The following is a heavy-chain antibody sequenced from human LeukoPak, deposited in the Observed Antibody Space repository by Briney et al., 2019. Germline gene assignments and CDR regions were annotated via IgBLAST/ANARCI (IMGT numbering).Heavy chain of an antibody. CDR2: ISGSGGST. V-gene: IGHV3-23*01. J-gene: IGHJ4*02. D-gene: IGHD3-22*01. CDR1: GFTFSSYG. Sequence: SGGSLRLSCAASGFTFSSYGMSWVRQAPGKGLEWVSAISGSGGSTYYADSVKGRFTISRDNSKNTLYPQMNSLRAEDTAVYYCAKDREYYYDSSSLHPLDYWGQGTLVTVSS. CDR3: AKDREYYYDSSSLHPLDY.